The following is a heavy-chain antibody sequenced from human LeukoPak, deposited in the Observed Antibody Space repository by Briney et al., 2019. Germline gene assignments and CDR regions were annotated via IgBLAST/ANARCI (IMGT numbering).Heavy chain of an antibody. CDR3: VRDTSGYDFPFDY. CDR1: GFSFSRYR. J-gene: IGHJ4*02. V-gene: IGHV3-21*01. D-gene: IGHD5-12*01. Sequence: GGSLRLSCAASGFSFSRYRMNWVRQAPGKGLEWVSSINGNSNYIDYADSVKGRFAISRDNAENLLFLQMNNLRGEDTAVYYCVRDTSGYDFPFDYWGQGTLVTVSS. CDR2: INGNSNYI.